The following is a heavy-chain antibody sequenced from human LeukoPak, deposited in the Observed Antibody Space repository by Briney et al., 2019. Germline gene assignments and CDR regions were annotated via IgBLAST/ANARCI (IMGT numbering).Heavy chain of an antibody. CDR3: ARGTHSSSWYYFDY. Sequence: PSETLSLTCTVSGDSFSSVTDYWAWIRQPPGKGLEWIASGDYSGGTYYNPSLESRVAISADMSKNQFSLKLTSVTGADTAVYYCARGTHSSSWYYFDYWGQGTLVTVSS. CDR1: GDSFSSVTDY. V-gene: IGHV4-39*07. J-gene: IGHJ4*02. CDR2: GDYSGGT. D-gene: IGHD6-13*01.